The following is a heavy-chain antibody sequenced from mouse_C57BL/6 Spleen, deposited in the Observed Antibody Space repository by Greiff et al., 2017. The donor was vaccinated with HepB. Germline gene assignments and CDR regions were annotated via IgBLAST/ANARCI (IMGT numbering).Heavy chain of an antibody. J-gene: IGHJ3*01. V-gene: IGHV5-17*01. CDR3: ARSRGSNWGFAY. CDR1: GFTFSDYG. Sequence: EVKVVESGGGLVKPGGSLKLSCAASGFTFSDYGMHWVRQAPEKGLEWVAYISSGSSTIYYADTVKGRFTISRDNAKNTLFLQMTSLRSEDTAMYYCARSRGSNWGFAYWGQGTLVTVSA. D-gene: IGHD4-1*01. CDR2: ISSGSSTI.